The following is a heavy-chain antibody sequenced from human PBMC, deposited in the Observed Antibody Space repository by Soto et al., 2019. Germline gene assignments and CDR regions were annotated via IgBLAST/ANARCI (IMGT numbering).Heavy chain of an antibody. V-gene: IGHV1-2*04. CDR1: GYTFTGYY. CDR2: INPNSGGT. J-gene: IGHJ4*02. CDR3: ARALTGTERGYFDY. Sequence: ASVKVSCKASGYTFTGYYMHWVRQAPGQGLEWMGWINPNSGGTNYAQKFQGWVTMTRDTSISTAYMELSRLRSDDTAVYYCARALTGTERGYFDYWGQGTLVTVSS. D-gene: IGHD7-27*01.